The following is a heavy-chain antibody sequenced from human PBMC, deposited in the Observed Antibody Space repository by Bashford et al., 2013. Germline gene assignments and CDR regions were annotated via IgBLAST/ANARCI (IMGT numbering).Heavy chain of an antibody. D-gene: IGHD2-8*02. V-gene: IGHV3-15*01. J-gene: IGHJ4*02. CDR2: IKSESDGGTT. Sequence: VRQAPGKGLEWVGRIKSESDGGTTDYAAPVKGRFTISRDDSRNTLYLQMSNLKTEDTAVYYCTTYCTGGVYSLFDYWGQGTLVTVSS. CDR3: TTYCTGGVYSLFDY.